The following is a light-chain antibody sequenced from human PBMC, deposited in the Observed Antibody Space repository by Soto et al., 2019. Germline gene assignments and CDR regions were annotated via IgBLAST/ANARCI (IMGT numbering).Light chain of an antibody. CDR1: QSVSSS. Sequence: EIVMTQSPATLSVSPGERATLSCRASQSVSSSLAWYQQNPGLAPRLLIYDASTRAPGIPARFSGSGSGTEFTLTITRLQSEDVAVYYCQQYNDWPLTFGGGTKVEI. V-gene: IGKV3-15*01. J-gene: IGKJ4*01. CDR3: QQYNDWPLT. CDR2: DAS.